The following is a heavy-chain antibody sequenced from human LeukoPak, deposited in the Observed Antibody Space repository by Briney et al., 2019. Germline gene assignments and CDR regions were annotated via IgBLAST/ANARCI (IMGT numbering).Heavy chain of an antibody. CDR2: INPNSGGT. CDR1: GYTFTSYY. D-gene: IGHD6-13*01. J-gene: IGHJ6*03. Sequence: ASVKVSCKASGYTFTSYYMHWVRQAPGQGLEWMGWINPNSGGTNYAQKFQGRVTMTRDTSISTAYMELSRLRSDDTAVYYCARAGTYSSSWYEHYYYYYMDVWGKGTTVTVSS. V-gene: IGHV1-2*02. CDR3: ARAGTYSSSWYEHYYYYYMDV.